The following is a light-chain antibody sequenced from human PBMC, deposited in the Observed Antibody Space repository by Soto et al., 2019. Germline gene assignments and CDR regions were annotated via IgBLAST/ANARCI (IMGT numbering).Light chain of an antibody. V-gene: IGLV1-44*01. CDR2: SNN. J-gene: IGLJ1*01. CDR3: AAWDDRLNGYV. Sequence: QSVLTQPPSASGTPGQRVTISCSGSSSNIGSNTINWYQQLPGTAPKLLIYSNNQRPSGVPDRFSGSKSGTSAPLAISGLQSEDEADYYCAAWDDRLNGYVFGTGTKLTVL. CDR1: SSNIGSNT.